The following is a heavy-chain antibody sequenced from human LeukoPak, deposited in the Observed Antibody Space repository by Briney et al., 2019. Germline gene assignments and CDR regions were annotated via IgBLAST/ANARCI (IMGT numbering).Heavy chain of an antibody. CDR2: IRTSGDT. Sequence: GGSLRLSCAASGFIFSSYAISWVRQATGKGLEWVSGIRTSGDTFYAYSVKGRFTISRDISKNTVYLQMNSLRAEDSAVYYCATLSYDVWTGINWFDPWGQGTLVTVSS. D-gene: IGHD3-3*01. J-gene: IGHJ5*02. CDR1: GFIFSSYA. V-gene: IGHV3-23*01. CDR3: ATLSYDVWTGINWFDP.